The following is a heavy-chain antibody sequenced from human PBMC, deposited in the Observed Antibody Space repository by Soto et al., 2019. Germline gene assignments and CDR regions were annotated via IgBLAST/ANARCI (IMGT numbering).Heavy chain of an antibody. CDR3: ATPRPGSHGYSF. CDR2: IKSKADGSTK. Sequence: EVQLVESGGGLVKPGGSLGLSGEPSEITEINAWMTWIRRAPGKGLEWVGRIKSKADGSTKEYGTPVKDRFIISRDDSKNTVDLQMHALRTEDTAFYYCATPRPGSHGYSFWGHGALVTVSS. J-gene: IGHJ4*01. V-gene: IGHV3-15*01. D-gene: IGHD3-16*01. CDR1: EITEINAW.